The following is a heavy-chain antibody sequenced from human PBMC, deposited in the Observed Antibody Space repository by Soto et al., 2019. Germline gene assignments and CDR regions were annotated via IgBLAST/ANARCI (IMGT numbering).Heavy chain of an antibody. V-gene: IGHV1-69*13. CDR2: IIPIFGTA. J-gene: IGHJ3*02. D-gene: IGHD3-22*01. CDR3: ARDHYYDSSPPHRNAFDI. Sequence: ASVKVSCKASGGTFSSYAISWVRQAPGQGLEWMGGIIPIFGTANYAQKFQGRVTITADESTSTAYMELSSLRSEDTAVYYCARDHYYDSSPPHRNAFDIWCQGTMVTVSS. CDR1: GGTFSSYA.